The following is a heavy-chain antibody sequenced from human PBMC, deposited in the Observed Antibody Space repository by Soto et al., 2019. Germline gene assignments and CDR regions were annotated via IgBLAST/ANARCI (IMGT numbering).Heavy chain of an antibody. J-gene: IGHJ4*02. CDR1: GFTFSSYW. Sequence: GGSLRLSCAASGFTFSSYWMSWVRQAPGKGLEWVANIKQDGSEKYYVDSVKGRFTISRDNAKNSLYLQMNSLRAEDTAVYYCARLPLVGYYDFWSGYYYFDYWGQGTLVTVSS. CDR2: IKQDGSEK. V-gene: IGHV3-7*01. CDR3: ARLPLVGYYDFWSGYYYFDY. D-gene: IGHD3-3*01.